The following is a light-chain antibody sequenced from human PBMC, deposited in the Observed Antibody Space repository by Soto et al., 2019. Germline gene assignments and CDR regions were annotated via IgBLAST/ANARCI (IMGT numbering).Light chain of an antibody. CDR3: QSYDSSLSGRV. CDR1: SSNIASGYD. V-gene: IGLV1-40*01. Sequence: QSVLTQPPSVSGAPGQRVTISCTGGSSNIASGYDVHWYQQLPGTAPKLLIYANINRPSGVPDRFSGSKSGTSASLAITGLQADDEADYYCQSYDSSLSGRVFGTGTKVTVL. CDR2: ANI. J-gene: IGLJ1*01.